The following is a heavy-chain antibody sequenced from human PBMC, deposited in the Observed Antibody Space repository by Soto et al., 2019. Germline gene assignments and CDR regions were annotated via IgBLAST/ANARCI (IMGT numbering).Heavy chain of an antibody. Sequence: PSETLSLTCAVYGGSFSGYAWSWVRQPPGKGLEWVLEINHSGSNNYNPSLKSRVTISVDTTKTQFSLKLSSVTAADTAVYYSASPPITMVRGVTRLYGMDVWGQGTTVTVSS. J-gene: IGHJ6*02. V-gene: IGHV4-34*01. CDR3: ASPPITMVRGVTRLYGMDV. CDR1: GGSFSGYA. CDR2: INHSGSN. D-gene: IGHD3-10*01.